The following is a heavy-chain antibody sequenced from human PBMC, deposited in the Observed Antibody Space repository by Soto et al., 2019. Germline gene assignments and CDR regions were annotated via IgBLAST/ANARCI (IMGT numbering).Heavy chain of an antibody. Sequence: LRLSCTASGFTFSDYEMNWVRQAPGKGLEWVSYITSGGRSIYYADSVKGRFIISRDNAENSLYLQMNSLRPEDAAVYYCVRRMASPDQWGQGTLVTVSS. V-gene: IGHV3-48*03. CDR3: VRRMASPDQ. J-gene: IGHJ4*02. CDR1: GFTFSDYE. D-gene: IGHD2-15*01. CDR2: ITSGGRSI.